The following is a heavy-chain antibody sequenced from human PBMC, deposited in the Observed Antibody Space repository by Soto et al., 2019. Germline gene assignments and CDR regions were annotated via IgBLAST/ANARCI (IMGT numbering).Heavy chain of an antibody. CDR2: IIPIFGTA. CDR3: ASPPAGVVVVAATPDYYGMGV. Sequence: QVQLVQSGAEVKKPGSSVKVSCKASGGTFSSYAITSVRLAPGQGLEWMGVIIPIFGTANYAQKLQGRVTITADKSARAAYMELSGLRSEDTAVYYCASPPAGVVVVAATPDYYGMGVWGQGTTVTVSS. D-gene: IGHD2-15*01. V-gene: IGHV1-69*06. J-gene: IGHJ6*02. CDR1: GGTFSSYA.